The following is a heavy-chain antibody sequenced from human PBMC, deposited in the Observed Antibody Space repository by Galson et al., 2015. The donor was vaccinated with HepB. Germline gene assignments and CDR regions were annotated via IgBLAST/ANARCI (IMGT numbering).Heavy chain of an antibody. J-gene: IGHJ4*02. CDR1: GGSISSYY. CDR3: AGSSSGWYFLGY. CDR2: IYYSGST. V-gene: IGHV4-59*01. D-gene: IGHD6-19*01. Sequence: ETLSLTCTVSGGSISSYYWSWIRQPPGKGLEWIGYIYYSGSTNYNPSLKSRVTISVDTSKNQFSLKLSSVTAADTAVYYCAGSSSGWYFLGYWGQGTLVTVSS.